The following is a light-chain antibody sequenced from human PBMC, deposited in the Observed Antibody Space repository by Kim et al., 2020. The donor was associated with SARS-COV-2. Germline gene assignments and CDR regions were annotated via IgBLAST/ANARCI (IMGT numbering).Light chain of an antibody. Sequence: ATINCKSSQSVLHSPNNKNYLAWYQQKPGQPPKLLIYWASTRESGVPDRFSGSGSETDFTLTISSLQAEDVALYYCQQYLSIPRTFGQGTKVDIK. CDR1: QSVLHSPNNKNY. CDR3: QQYLSIPRT. CDR2: WAS. J-gene: IGKJ1*01. V-gene: IGKV4-1*01.